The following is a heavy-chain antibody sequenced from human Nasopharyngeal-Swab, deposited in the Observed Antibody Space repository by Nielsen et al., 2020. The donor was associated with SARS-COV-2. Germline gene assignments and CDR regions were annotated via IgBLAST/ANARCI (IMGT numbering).Heavy chain of an antibody. CDR3: AKARYSSSPTSY. CDR1: GFTFSSYA. J-gene: IGHJ4*02. CDR2: ISGSGGST. Sequence: GESLKISCAASGFTFSSYAMSWVRQAPGKGLEWVSAISGSGGSTYYADSVKGRFTISRDNSKNTLYLQMNSLRAEDTAVYYCAKARYSSSPTSYWGQGTLVTVSS. D-gene: IGHD6-13*01. V-gene: IGHV3-23*01.